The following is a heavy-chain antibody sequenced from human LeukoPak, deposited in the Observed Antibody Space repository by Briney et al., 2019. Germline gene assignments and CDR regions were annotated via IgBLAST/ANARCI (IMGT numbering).Heavy chain of an antibody. CDR1: GFTFSSYW. V-gene: IGHV3-7*01. Sequence: GGSLRLSCAASGFTFSSYWMSWVRQAPGKGLEWVANIKFDGSEKYYVDSVKGRFTISRDNAKNSLYLQMNSLRDEDTAVYYCASDYGGTSNWFDPWGQGTLVTVSS. D-gene: IGHD4-23*01. CDR2: IKFDGSEK. CDR3: ASDYGGTSNWFDP. J-gene: IGHJ5*02.